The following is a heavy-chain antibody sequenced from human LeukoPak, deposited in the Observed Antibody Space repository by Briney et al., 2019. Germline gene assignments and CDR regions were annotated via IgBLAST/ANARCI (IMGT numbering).Heavy chain of an antibody. V-gene: IGHV1-2*02. CDR2: INPNSGGT. CDR1: GYTFTDYY. Sequence: ASVKVSCKASGYTFTDYYMHWVRQAPGQGLEWMGWINPNSGGTKYAQQFQGRVTMTRDTSISTAYMELSSLRSEDTAVYYCARDRCGGDCYSVTAYFDLWGRGTLVAVSS. J-gene: IGHJ2*01. CDR3: ARDRCGGDCYSVTAYFDL. D-gene: IGHD2-21*02.